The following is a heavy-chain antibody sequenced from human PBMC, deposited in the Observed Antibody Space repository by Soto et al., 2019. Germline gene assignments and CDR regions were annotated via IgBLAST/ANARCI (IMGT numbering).Heavy chain of an antibody. CDR2: ISGSGDIT. D-gene: IGHD3-10*01. CDR1: GFTFSSYA. J-gene: IGHJ4*02. Sequence: GGSLRLSCAASGFTFSSYAMSWVRQAPGKGLEWVSTISGSGDITYYAESVKGRLTISRDNSKNTLYLYMNILGAGDTALYYCAKGLLGVWFGASHTNYLDYWGQGTLVTVSS. V-gene: IGHV3-23*01. CDR3: AKGLLGVWFGASHTNYLDY.